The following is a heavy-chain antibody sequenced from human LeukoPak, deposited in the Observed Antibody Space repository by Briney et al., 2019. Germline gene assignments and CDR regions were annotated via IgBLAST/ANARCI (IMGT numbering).Heavy chain of an antibody. V-gene: IGHV3-23*01. CDR3: ANLNYYDTSAYFG. D-gene: IGHD3-22*01. CDR2: INNSGGST. J-gene: IGHJ4*02. Sequence: GGSLRLSCGASGFTFTSYAMSWVRQAPGKGLEWVSTINNSGGSTYYADSVKGRFTISRDNSKNTPFLQMNSLRAEDTAVYYCANLNYYDTSAYFGWGQGTLVTVSS. CDR1: GFTFTSYA.